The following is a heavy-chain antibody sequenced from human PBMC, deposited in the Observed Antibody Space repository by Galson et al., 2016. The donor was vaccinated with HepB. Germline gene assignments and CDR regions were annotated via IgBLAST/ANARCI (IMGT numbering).Heavy chain of an antibody. CDR3: ARGSGSYYPYYYFGMDI. J-gene: IGHJ6*02. CDR1: GGSISSGGYY. Sequence: TLSLPCSVSGGSISSGGYYWSWIRQHPGKGLEWIGYIYYSGGTHYNPSLKSRATISVDMSKNQFSLYLSSLTAADTAVYYCARGSGSYYPYYYFGMDIWGQGTTVTVSS. CDR2: IYYSGGT. D-gene: IGHD3-10*01. V-gene: IGHV4-31*03.